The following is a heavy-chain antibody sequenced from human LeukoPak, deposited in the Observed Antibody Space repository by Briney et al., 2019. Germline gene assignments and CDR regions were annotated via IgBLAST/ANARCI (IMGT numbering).Heavy chain of an antibody. CDR3: AILPEIVSLESSRCFEM. CDR2: MNPKNGNT. Sequence: ASVKVSCKASGYTFTDLDINWVRQAPGQGLEWMGWMNPKNGNTGYAQTFQDRVSMTRDTSKRTAYMELSRLTSADTAVYYCAILPEIVSLESSRCFEMWGQGTVVTVSA. V-gene: IGHV1-8*01. J-gene: IGHJ3*02. D-gene: IGHD5/OR15-5a*01. CDR1: GYTFTDLD.